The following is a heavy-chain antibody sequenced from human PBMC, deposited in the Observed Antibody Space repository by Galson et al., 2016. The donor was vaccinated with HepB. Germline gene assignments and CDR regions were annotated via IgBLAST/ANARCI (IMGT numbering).Heavy chain of an antibody. CDR3: AGPQEGIAAAGLDY. CDR2: ISYDGNIK. CDR1: GFTFSRSS. Sequence: SLRLSCAASGFTFSRSSMHWVRQAPGKGLEWVAVISYDGNIKYYADSMQGRFTISRDNSKNTMYLQMNSLRGEDTAVYYCAGPQEGIAAAGLDYWGQGTLVTVSS. J-gene: IGHJ4*02. V-gene: IGHV3-30*04. D-gene: IGHD6-13*01.